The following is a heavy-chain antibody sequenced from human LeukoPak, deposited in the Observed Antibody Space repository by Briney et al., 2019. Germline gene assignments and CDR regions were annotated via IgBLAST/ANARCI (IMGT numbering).Heavy chain of an antibody. Sequence: GGSLRLSCVASGFTFSSYGMHWVRQAPGKGLEWVALIWYDGSNQHYADSVRGRFTISRDNSKNTLYLQMNSLRAEDTALYYCARDMYDNGWSSFDYWGQGTLVTVSS. CDR2: IWYDGSNQ. CDR3: ARDMYDNGWSSFDY. V-gene: IGHV3-33*01. D-gene: IGHD3-10*01. J-gene: IGHJ4*02. CDR1: GFTFSSYG.